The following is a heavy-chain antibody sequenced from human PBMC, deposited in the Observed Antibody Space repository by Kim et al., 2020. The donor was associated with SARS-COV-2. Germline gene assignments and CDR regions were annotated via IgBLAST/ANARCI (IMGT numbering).Heavy chain of an antibody. V-gene: IGHV3-23*01. CDR3: AKHSGSYPACFDY. J-gene: IGHJ4*02. Sequence: ADSVKGRFTITRDKSKNTLYLQMNSLRAEDTAVYYCAKHSGSYPACFDYWGQGTLVTVSS. D-gene: IGHD1-26*01.